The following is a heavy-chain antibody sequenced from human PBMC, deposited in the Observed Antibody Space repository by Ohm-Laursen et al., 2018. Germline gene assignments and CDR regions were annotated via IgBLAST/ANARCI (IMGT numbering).Heavy chain of an antibody. D-gene: IGHD3-22*01. CDR3: ARHAHDSSGYYYIY. CDR2: MYYSGST. V-gene: IGHV4-39*01. CDR1: GGSISDSSYY. Sequence: SETLSLTCTVSGGSISDSSYYWGWIRQPPGKGLEWIGSMYYSGSTYYNPSLKSRVALSADTSKSQFSLKLSSVTAADTAVYYCARHAHDSSGYYYIYWGQGTLVSASS. J-gene: IGHJ4*02.